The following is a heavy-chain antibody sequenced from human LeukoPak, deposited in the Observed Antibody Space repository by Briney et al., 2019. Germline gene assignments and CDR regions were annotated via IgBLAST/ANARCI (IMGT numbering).Heavy chain of an antibody. CDR3: ARHVTYGSWYNFDY. J-gene: IGHJ4*02. Sequence: SETLSLTCTVSGGSISSSSYYWGWIRQPPGKGLEWIVSIYYSGSTYYNPSLKSRVTISVDTSKNQFSLKLSSVTAADTAVYYCARHVTYGSWYNFDYWGQGTLVTVSS. CDR2: IYYSGST. CDR1: GGSISSSSYY. V-gene: IGHV4-39*01. D-gene: IGHD6-13*01.